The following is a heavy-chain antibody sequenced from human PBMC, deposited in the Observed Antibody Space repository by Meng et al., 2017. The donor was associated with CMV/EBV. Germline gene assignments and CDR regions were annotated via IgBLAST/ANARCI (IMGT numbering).Heavy chain of an antibody. CDR2: IIPIFRTA. V-gene: IGHV1-69*05. CDR1: GGTFNSHG. CDR3: ARGDQGNTAKLPWETHFYCNVDV. Sequence: SVKVSCKASGGTFNSHGITWVRQAPGQGLEWMGGIIPIFRTALYAQKFRGRVTITTDESTSTVYMELSSLTSEDTAVYYCARGDQGNTAKLPWETHFYCNVDVWGQGTMVTVSS. D-gene: IGHD5-18*01. J-gene: IGHJ6*02.